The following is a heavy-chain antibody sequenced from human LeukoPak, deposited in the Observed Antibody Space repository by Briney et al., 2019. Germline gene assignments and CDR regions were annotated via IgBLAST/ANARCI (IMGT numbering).Heavy chain of an antibody. J-gene: IGHJ4*02. Sequence: GGSLRLSCAASGFTFSSYWMSWVRQAPGKGLEWAANIKQDGSEKYYVDSVKGRFTISRDNAKNSLYLQVNSLRAEDTAVYYCARDEVGATYYFDYWGQGTLVTVSS. CDR2: IKQDGSEK. CDR3: ARDEVGATYYFDY. CDR1: GFTFSSYW. V-gene: IGHV3-7*01. D-gene: IGHD1-26*01.